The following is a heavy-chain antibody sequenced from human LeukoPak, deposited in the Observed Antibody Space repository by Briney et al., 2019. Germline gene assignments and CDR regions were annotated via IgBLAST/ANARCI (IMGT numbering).Heavy chain of an antibody. CDR1: GFTFSSYG. CDR2: IRYDGSNK. D-gene: IGHD3-10*01. Sequence: GGSLRLSCAASGFTFSSYGMHWVRQAPGKGLGWVAFIRYDGSNKYYADSVKGRFTISRDNSKNTLYLQMNSLRAEDTAVHYCAKRSGSYLGAFDIWGQGTMVTVSS. V-gene: IGHV3-30*02. J-gene: IGHJ3*02. CDR3: AKRSGSYLGAFDI.